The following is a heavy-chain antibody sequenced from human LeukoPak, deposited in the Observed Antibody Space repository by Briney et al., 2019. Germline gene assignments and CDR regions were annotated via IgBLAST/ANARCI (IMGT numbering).Heavy chain of an antibody. Sequence: SQTLSLTCTVSGGSISSNDHYWSWIHQPPGKGLEWIGYIYYSGSSYYNPSLKGRVTISVDTSKNQFSLKLNSVTAADTAVYYCASGGHVTMIVVVPNAFDIWGQGTMVTVTS. CDR3: ASGGHVTMIVVVPNAFDI. V-gene: IGHV4-30-4*01. J-gene: IGHJ3*02. CDR2: IYYSGSS. D-gene: IGHD3-22*01. CDR1: GGSISSNDHY.